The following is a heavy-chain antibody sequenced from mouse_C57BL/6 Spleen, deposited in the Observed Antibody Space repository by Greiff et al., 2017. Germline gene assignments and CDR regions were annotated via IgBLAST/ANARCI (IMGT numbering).Heavy chain of an antibody. Sequence: VQLVESGAELVRPGASVKLSCKASGYTFTDYYINWVKQRPGQGLEWIARIYPGSGNTYYNEKFKGKATLTAEKSSSTAYMQLSSLTSEDSAVYFCAREVYYDYWFAYWGQGTLVTVSA. CDR2: IYPGSGNT. V-gene: IGHV1-76*01. CDR1: GYTFTDYY. D-gene: IGHD2-4*01. J-gene: IGHJ3*01. CDR3: AREVYYDYWFAY.